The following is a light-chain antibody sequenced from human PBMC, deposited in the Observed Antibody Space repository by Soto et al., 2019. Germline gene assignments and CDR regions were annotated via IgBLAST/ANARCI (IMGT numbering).Light chain of an antibody. V-gene: IGLV2-14*01. Sequence: QSALTQPASVSGSPGQSITISCTGTSSDVGAYKFVSWYQQHPGKAPKLIIFDVAIRPSGVSDRFSGSKSGNTASLSISGLQAEDAADYYFSSYTGSNTLFVFGTGTKITVL. CDR3: SSYTGSNTLFV. CDR1: SSDVGAYKF. J-gene: IGLJ1*01. CDR2: DVA.